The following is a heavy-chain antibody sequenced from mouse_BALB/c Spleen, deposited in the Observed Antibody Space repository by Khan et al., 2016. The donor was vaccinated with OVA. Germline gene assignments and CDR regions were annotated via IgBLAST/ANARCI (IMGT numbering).Heavy chain of an antibody. D-gene: IGHD1-1*01. V-gene: IGHV1-9*01. CDR1: GYTFSGYW. Sequence: QVQLQQSGADLMKPGASVKISCKAAGYTFSGYWIVWIKQRPGHGLEWIGEILPGSGSINFNEKFMGKATFTSDASSTTVYMQVSSLTSEDSAVYYCARKDYSCNKYYWYFDVWGAGTTVTVSS. CDR3: ARKDYSCNKYYWYFDV. CDR2: ILPGSGSI. J-gene: IGHJ1*01.